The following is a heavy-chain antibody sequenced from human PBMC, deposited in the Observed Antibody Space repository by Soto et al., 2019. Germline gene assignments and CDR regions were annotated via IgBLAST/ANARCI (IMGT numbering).Heavy chain of an antibody. CDR2: IWYDGSNK. Sequence: QVQLVESGGGVVQPGRSLSLSCAASGFTFSSYGIHWVRQAPGTGLERVAVIWYDGSNKYYADSVKGRFTISRDNSKNTLYLQMNSLRAEDTAVYYCAREVLVRGIKYHGMDVWGQGTTVTVSS. CDR3: AREVLVRGIKYHGMDV. D-gene: IGHD3-10*01. V-gene: IGHV3-33*01. J-gene: IGHJ6*02. CDR1: GFTFSSYG.